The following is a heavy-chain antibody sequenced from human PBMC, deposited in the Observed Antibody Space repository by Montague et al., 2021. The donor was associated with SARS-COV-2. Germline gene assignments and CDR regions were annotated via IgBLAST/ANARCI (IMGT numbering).Heavy chain of an antibody. V-gene: IGHV4-4*02. J-gene: IGHJ4*02. CDR2: IYHSGST. CDR1: GGSISSINW. CDR3: ARTGYSSGWHSFDY. Sequence: SETLSLTCVVSGGSISSINWWSWVRQPPGKVLELIGEIYHSGSTNYNPSLKSRVIISVDKSKNQFSLKLSSVTAADTAVYYCARTGYSSGWHSFDYWGQGTLVTVSS. D-gene: IGHD6-19*01.